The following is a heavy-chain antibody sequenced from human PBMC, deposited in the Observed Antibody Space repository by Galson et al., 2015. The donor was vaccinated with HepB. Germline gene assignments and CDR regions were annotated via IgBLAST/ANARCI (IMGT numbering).Heavy chain of an antibody. CDR3: TTDVYYSTYWSWLDP. D-gene: IGHD2-8*02. V-gene: IGHV3-15*01. J-gene: IGHJ5*02. CDR2: IKSKTDGETT. CDR1: GFPFNNAW. Sequence: SLRLSCAASGFPFNNAWMTWVRQAPGRGLEWVGRIKSKTDGETTDYAAPVQGRFTISRDDSKNSPYLQMNSLKTEDTAVYYCTTDVYYSTYWSWLDPRGQGTLVTVSS.